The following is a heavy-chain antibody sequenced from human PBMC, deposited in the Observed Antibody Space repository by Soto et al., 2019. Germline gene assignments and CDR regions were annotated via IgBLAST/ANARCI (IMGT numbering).Heavy chain of an antibody. D-gene: IGHD3-10*01. J-gene: IGHJ6*02. Sequence: QVQLQESGPGLVKPSQTLSLTCTVSGGSISSGDYYWSWIRQPPGKGLEWIGYIYYSGSTYYNPSLKSRVTISVDPSKNQFSLKLSSVTAADTAVYYCARWFGELSSYYGMDVWGQGTTVTVSS. V-gene: IGHV4-30-4*01. CDR1: GGSISSGDYY. CDR2: IYYSGST. CDR3: ARWFGELSSYYGMDV.